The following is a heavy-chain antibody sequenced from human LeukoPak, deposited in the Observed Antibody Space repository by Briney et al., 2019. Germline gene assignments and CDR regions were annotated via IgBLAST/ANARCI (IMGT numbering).Heavy chain of an antibody. CDR2: IKPKTDGETT. J-gene: IGHJ4*02. Sequence: PGGSLRLSCVVSGFTFSSYPMSWVRQAPGKGLEWVGRIKPKTDGETTEYAAPVKDRFSISRDDSKSMMYLQMNSLKTEDTAVYYCITPLPYSAQGGQGTLVTVSS. CDR1: GFTFSSYP. D-gene: IGHD2-21*01. V-gene: IGHV3-15*01. CDR3: ITPLPYSAQ.